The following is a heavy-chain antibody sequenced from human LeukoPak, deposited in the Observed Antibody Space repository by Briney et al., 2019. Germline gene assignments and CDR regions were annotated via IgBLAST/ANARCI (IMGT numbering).Heavy chain of an antibody. V-gene: IGHV3-23*01. CDR2: LSGSGNSR. CDR1: GFTYSSYA. J-gene: IGHJ4*02. D-gene: IGHD2-8*01. Sequence: GGSLRLSCAASGFTYSSYAMTWVRQSPGKGLEWVATLSGSGNSRYYADSVQGRFTIARDNFKNTLYLQMNSLRVEDTAVYYCARDVNGGYWGQGTLVTVSS. CDR3: ARDVNGGY.